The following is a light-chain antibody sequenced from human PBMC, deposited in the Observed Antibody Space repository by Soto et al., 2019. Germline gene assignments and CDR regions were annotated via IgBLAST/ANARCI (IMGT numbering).Light chain of an antibody. CDR1: QSISDS. CDR3: HQYYDWPPQT. CDR2: GAS. V-gene: IGKV3-15*01. Sequence: EIVVTQSPAILSVSPGERATLSCRTSQSISDSLAWYQQKAGRAPRLLIYGASTRATGIPARFSGGGSGTEFTLTITSLQSEDSAVYYCHQYYDWPPQTFGPGTKVEIK. J-gene: IGKJ1*01.